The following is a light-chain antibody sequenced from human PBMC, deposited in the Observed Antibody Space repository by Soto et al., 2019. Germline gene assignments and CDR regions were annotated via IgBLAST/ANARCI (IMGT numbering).Light chain of an antibody. CDR1: QSISGW. CDR3: QQYNSYWT. Sequence: DIQMTQSPSTLSASVGDRVTITCRASQSISGWLAWYQQKPGKAPKLLIYKASSLESGVPSRFSGSGSGTEFTLTISNLQHDDFATYYCQQYNSYWTFGQGTKVEIK. V-gene: IGKV1-5*03. CDR2: KAS. J-gene: IGKJ1*01.